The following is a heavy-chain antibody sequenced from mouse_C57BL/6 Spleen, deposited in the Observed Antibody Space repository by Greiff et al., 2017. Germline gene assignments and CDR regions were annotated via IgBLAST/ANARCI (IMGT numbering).Heavy chain of an antibody. CDR2: IDPENGDT. D-gene: IGHD2-3*01. CDR3: TFDGYYAFAY. CDR1: GFNIKDDY. V-gene: IGHV14-4*01. Sequence: EVQLQQSGAELVRPGASVKLSCTASGFNIKDDYMHWVKQRPEQGLEWIGWIDPENGDTEYASKFQGKATITADTSSNTAYLQLSSLTSEDTAVYYCTFDGYYAFAYWGQGTLVTVSA. J-gene: IGHJ3*01.